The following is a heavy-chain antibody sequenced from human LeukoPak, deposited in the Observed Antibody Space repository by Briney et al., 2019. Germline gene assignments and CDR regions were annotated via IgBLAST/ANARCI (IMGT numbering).Heavy chain of an antibody. Sequence: PGGSLRLSCAASGFTFSSYWMNWVRQAPGKGLEWVSSISSISHYIYYADSVKGRFTISRDNAKNSLYLQMNSLRAEDTALYYCTRDYYDSSGLPFDYWGQGTLVTVSS. J-gene: IGHJ4*02. D-gene: IGHD3-22*01. V-gene: IGHV3-21*01. CDR2: ISSISHYI. CDR1: GFTFSSYW. CDR3: TRDYYDSSGLPFDY.